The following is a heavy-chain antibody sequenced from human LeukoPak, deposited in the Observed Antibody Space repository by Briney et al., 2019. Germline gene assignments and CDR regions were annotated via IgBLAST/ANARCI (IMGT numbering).Heavy chain of an antibody. Sequence: GASVKVSCKASGGTFSIYAISWVRQAPGQGVEWMGGIIPIFGTANYAQKFQGRGTITADDSTSTAYMELSSLRSDDTAVYYCASADIVVVVAATNYYYYGMDVWGQGTTVTVSS. CDR3: ASADIVVVVAATNYYYYGMDV. D-gene: IGHD2-15*01. V-gene: IGHV1-69*13. CDR1: GGTFSIYA. J-gene: IGHJ6*02. CDR2: IIPIFGTA.